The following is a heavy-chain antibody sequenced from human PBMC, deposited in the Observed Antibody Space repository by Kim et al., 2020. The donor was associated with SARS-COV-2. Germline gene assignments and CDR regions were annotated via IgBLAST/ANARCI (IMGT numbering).Heavy chain of an antibody. J-gene: IGHJ4*02. CDR1: GGSISSGDYY. CDR2: IYYSGST. D-gene: IGHD3-10*01. Sequence: SETLSLTCTVSGGSISSGDYYWSWISQPPGKGLEWIGYIYYSGSTYYNPSLKSRVTISVDTSKNQFSLKLSSVTAADTAVYYCASGIIRGVIIDYWGQGTLVTVSS. V-gene: IGHV4-30-4*01. CDR3: ASGIIRGVIIDY.